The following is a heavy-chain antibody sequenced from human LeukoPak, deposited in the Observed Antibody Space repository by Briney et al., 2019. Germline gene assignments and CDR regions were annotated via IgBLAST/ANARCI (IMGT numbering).Heavy chain of an antibody. CDR3: ARGGRGYYDFWSGYSIRYFDY. J-gene: IGHJ4*02. CDR2: INHSGST. V-gene: IGHV4-34*01. D-gene: IGHD3-3*01. CDR1: GGSFSGYY. Sequence: SETLSLTCAVYGGSFSGYYWSWIRQPPGKGLEWIGEINHSGSTYYNPSLKSRVTISVDTSKNQFSLKLSSVTAADTAVYYRARGGRGYYDFWSGYSIRYFDYWGQGTLVTVSS.